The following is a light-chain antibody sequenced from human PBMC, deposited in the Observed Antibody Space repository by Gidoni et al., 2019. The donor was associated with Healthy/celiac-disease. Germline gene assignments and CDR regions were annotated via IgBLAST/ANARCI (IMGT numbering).Light chain of an antibody. Sequence: DIQMPQSPSTLSASVGDRVTITCRASQSISSWLAWYQQKPGKAPKLLIYKASSLESGVPSRFSGSGSGIEFTLTISSLQPDDFATYYCQQYNSYPWTFGQGTKVEIK. V-gene: IGKV1-5*03. J-gene: IGKJ1*01. CDR3: QQYNSYPWT. CDR2: KAS. CDR1: QSISSW.